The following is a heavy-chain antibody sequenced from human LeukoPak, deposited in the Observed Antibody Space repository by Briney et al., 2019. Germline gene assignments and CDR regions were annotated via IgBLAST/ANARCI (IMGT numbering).Heavy chain of an antibody. Sequence: ASVKVSCKASGYTFTSHDINWVRQATGQGLEWMGWMNPNSGNTGYAQKFQGRVTITRNTSISTAYMELSSLRSEDTAVYYCATPSGSHGAFDIWGQGTMVTVSS. CDR2: MNPNSGNT. D-gene: IGHD1-26*01. CDR3: ATPSGSHGAFDI. CDR1: GYTFTSHD. J-gene: IGHJ3*02. V-gene: IGHV1-8*01.